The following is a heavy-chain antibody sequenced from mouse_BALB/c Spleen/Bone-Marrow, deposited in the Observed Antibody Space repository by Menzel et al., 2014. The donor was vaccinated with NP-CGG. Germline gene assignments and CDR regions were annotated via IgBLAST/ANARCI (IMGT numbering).Heavy chain of an antibody. J-gene: IGHJ4*01. CDR3: TRSPNWDPYYAVDS. Sequence: VQLQQSGPELVKPGASVKMSCKASGYTFTDYVISWVKQGTGQGLEWIGEIYPGSGSTYSNEKFKGKATLTADKSSNTAYMQLSSLTSEDSAVYFCTRSPNWDPYYAVDSWGQGTSVTVSS. V-gene: IGHV1-77*01. D-gene: IGHD4-1*01. CDR1: GYTFTDYV. CDR2: IYPGSGST.